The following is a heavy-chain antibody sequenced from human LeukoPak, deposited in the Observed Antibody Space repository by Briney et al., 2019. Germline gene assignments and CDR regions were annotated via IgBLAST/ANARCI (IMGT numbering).Heavy chain of an antibody. D-gene: IGHD6-13*01. J-gene: IGHJ5*02. CDR1: GGSISSYY. V-gene: IGHV4-59*01. Sequence: SETLSLTCTVSGGSISSYYWSWIRQPPGKGLEWIGYIYYSGSTNYNPSLKSRVTISVDTSKNQFSLKLSSVTAADTAVYYCAGGVAAAGTSWFDPWGQGTLVTVSS. CDR2: IYYSGST. CDR3: AGGVAAAGTSWFDP.